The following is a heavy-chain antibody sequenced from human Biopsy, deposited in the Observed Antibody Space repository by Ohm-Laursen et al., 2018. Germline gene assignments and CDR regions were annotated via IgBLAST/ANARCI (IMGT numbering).Heavy chain of an antibody. CDR2: IIPILRTT. V-gene: IGHV1-69*11. CDR1: TGTFNSYG. CDR3: AREAIGYQLPCDD. Sequence: SSVKVSCKAPTGTFNSYGIIWVRQAPGQGLEWMGRIIPILRTTAYAQTFLGRVTITADSPTSTVDMELTSLTPDDTAVYFCAREAIGYQLPCDDWGQGTLVIVSS. J-gene: IGHJ4*02. D-gene: IGHD2-2*01.